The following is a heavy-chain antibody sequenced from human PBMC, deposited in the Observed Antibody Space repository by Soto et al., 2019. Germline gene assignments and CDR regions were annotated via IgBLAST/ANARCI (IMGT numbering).Heavy chain of an antibody. J-gene: IGHJ4*02. CDR2: IKEDGSEI. D-gene: IGHD3-10*01. Sequence: LPSAVSECNVVGFWRSWVRQAPGKGLEWVASIKEDGSEIYYLHSVRGRFSISRDSAGNALHLTMNYLSAEDTGVYLCARDIGFDYVNWGQGTLGTVSS. CDR3: ARDIGFDYVN. CDR1: ECNVVGFW. V-gene: IGHV3-7*01.